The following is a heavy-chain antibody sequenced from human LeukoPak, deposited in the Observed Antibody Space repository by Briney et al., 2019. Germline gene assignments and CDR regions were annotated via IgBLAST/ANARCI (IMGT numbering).Heavy chain of an antibody. J-gene: IGHJ4*02. CDR3: ARVAYDSSGYYYVHFDY. D-gene: IGHD3-22*01. CDR2: ISGSNGNT. V-gene: IGHV1-18*01. CDR1: SYTFTRYG. Sequence: ASVKVSCKASSYTFTRYGISWVRQAPGQGLGWMGWISGSNGNTNYAQKFQGRVTMTRDTSISTAYMELSRLRSDDTAVYYCARVAYDSSGYYYVHFDYWGQGTLVTVSS.